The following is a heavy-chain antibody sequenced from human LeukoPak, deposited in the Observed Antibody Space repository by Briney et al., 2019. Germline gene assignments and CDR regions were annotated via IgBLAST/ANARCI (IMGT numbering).Heavy chain of an antibody. Sequence: ASVKVSCKASRYTLTGHYIHWVRQAPGQGLEWMGWINTKSGGSKFAQKFQGRATMTRDTSISTVYMELSGLTSDDTALYYCARDQRENSGFDPWGQGTLVTVSS. CDR1: RYTLTGHY. J-gene: IGHJ5*02. D-gene: IGHD2/OR15-2a*01. CDR2: INTKSGGS. CDR3: ARDQRENSGFDP. V-gene: IGHV1-2*02.